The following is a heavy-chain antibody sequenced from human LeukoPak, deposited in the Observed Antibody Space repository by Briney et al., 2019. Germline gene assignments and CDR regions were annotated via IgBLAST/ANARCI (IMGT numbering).Heavy chain of an antibody. V-gene: IGHV1-69*04. CDR1: GGTFSSYA. CDR2: IIPILGIA. CDR3: ARERADGYGMDV. J-gene: IGHJ6*02. Sequence: SVKVSCKASGGTFSSYAISWVRQAPGQGLEWMGRIIPILGIANYAQKFQGRVTITADKSTSTAYMELSSLRSEDTAVYYCARERADGYGMDVWGRGTTVTVSS.